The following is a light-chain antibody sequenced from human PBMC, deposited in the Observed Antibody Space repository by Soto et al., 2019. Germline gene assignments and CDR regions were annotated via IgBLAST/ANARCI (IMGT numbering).Light chain of an antibody. CDR3: QQYNNWPPYT. J-gene: IGKJ2*01. CDR1: QSVSSN. Sequence: EIVMTQSPATLSVSPGERATLSCRASQSVSSNLAWYQQTPGQAPRLLIYAASTRATGIPARFSGSGSGTEFTLTISSLQSEDFAVYYCQQYNNWPPYTFGQGTKLEIK. CDR2: AAS. V-gene: IGKV3-15*01.